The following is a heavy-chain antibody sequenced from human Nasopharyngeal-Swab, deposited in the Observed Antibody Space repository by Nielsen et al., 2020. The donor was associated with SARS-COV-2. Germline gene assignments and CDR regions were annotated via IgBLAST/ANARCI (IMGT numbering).Heavy chain of an antibody. D-gene: IGHD4-17*01. V-gene: IGHV1-18*01. CDR2: ISAYNGNK. CDR1: GYTFNSFA. Sequence: ASVKVSCKASGYTFNSFAVNWVRQAPGQGLEWMGWISAYNGNKNYAQNLQGRVTMTTDTSTSTVYMELRSLRSDDTAVYYCAVDYGDYDSYYGMDVWGQGTTVTVSS. J-gene: IGHJ6*02. CDR3: AVDYGDYDSYYGMDV.